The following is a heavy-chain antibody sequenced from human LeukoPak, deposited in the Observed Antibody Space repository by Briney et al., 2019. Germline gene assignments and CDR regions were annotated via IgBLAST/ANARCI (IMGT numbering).Heavy chain of an antibody. Sequence: GRSLRLSCAASGFTFASYAMTCVRQDPGEGREWVSLISGSGGSTYYADVVKGRFTISRDNSKNALYLRLNSLRAEDTAVYYRAHWGSSGPFDYWGQGTLVTVSS. CDR2: ISGSGGST. V-gene: IGHV3-23*01. J-gene: IGHJ4*02. CDR1: GFTFASYA. D-gene: IGHD6-6*01. CDR3: AHWGSSGPFDY.